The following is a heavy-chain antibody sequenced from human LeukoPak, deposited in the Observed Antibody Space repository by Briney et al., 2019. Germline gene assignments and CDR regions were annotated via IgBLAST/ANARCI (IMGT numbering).Heavy chain of an antibody. CDR2: INSDGSST. D-gene: IGHD5-12*01. CDR1: GFTFSSYW. CDR3: ARESGYDYAVVKN. V-gene: IGHV3-74*01. J-gene: IGHJ4*02. Sequence: GESLKISCAASGFTFSSYWMHWVRQAPGKGLVWVSRINSDGSSTSYADSVKGRFTISRDNAKNTLYLQMNSLRAEDTAVYYCARESGYDYAVVKNWGQGTLVTVSS.